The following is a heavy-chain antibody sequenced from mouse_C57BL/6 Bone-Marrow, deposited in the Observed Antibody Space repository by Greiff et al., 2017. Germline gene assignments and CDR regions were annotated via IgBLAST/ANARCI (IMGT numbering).Heavy chain of an antibody. CDR1: GFSLTTSGFG. V-gene: IGHV8-12*01. Sequence: QVTLKVSGPGLLQSSQTLSLTCSFSGFSLTTSGFGVSWIRQPSGKGLEWLAHIYWDDDKRYNPSLKRRPTISKDTSRNQVFLKITIVDTADTATYYGGRRAVGYYFDYWGQGTTLTVSS. CDR2: IYWDDDK. D-gene: IGHD1-1*02. J-gene: IGHJ2*01. CDR3: GRRAVGYYFDY.